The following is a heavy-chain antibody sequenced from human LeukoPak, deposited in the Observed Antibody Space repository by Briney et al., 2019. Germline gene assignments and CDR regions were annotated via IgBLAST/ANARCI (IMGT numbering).Heavy chain of an antibody. CDR3: ASGRPFDY. Sequence: PGGSLRLSCAASGFTFSGNRMNWVRQAPGKGLEWVAYIKLDGSEKDYVDSVKGRFTISRDNAKNSLYLQMNSLGAEDTAVYYCASGRPFDYWGQGTLVTVSS. D-gene: IGHD1-26*01. J-gene: IGHJ4*02. CDR1: GFTFSGNR. V-gene: IGHV3-7*01. CDR2: IKLDGSEK.